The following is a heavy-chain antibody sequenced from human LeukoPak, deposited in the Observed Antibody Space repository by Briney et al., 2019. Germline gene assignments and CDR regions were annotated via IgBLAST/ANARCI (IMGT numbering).Heavy chain of an antibody. CDR2: ISGSGGGT. CDR3: AKRGVVIRVILVGFHKEAYYFDS. V-gene: IGHV3-23*01. D-gene: IGHD3-10*01. J-gene: IGHJ4*02. Sequence: GGSLRLSCAVSGITISNYGMSWVRQAPGKGLEWVAGISGSGGGTTYADSVKGRFTISRDNSKNTLYLQMNSLRAEDTAVYFCAKRGVVIRVILVGFHKEAYYFDSWGQGALVTVSS. CDR1: GITISNYG.